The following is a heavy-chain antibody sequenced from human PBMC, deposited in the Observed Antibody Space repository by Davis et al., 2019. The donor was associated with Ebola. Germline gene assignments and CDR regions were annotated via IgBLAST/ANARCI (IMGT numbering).Heavy chain of an antibody. V-gene: IGHV4-4*07. CDR3: AREFKE. J-gene: IGHJ1*01. CDR1: GTSFSTYY. CDR2: IYTTGTT. Sequence: MPSETLSLTCTVSGTSFSTYYWSWIRQPAVKGLEWIGRIYTTGTTNYNPSLKSRVTMSVDTSKNQFSLKLSSVTAADTAVYYCAREFKEWGQGTLVTVSS.